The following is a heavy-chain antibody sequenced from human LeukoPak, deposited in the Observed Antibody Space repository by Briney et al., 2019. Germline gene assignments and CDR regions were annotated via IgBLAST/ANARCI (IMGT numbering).Heavy chain of an antibody. D-gene: IGHD3-16*01. J-gene: IGHJ4*02. Sequence: GGSLRLSCAASGFTFDDYAMHWVRQAPGKGLEWVSLISWDGGSTYYADSVKGRFTISRDNSKNSLYLQMNSLRAEDTALYYCAKDILGGKTSRGYFDYWGQGTLVTVSS. V-gene: IGHV3-43D*03. CDR3: AKDILGGKTSRGYFDY. CDR1: GFTFDDYA. CDR2: ISWDGGST.